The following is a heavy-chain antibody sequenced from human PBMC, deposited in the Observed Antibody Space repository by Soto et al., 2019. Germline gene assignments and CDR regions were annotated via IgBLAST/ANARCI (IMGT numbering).Heavy chain of an antibody. CDR2: MNMDGNRI. D-gene: IGHD2-21*01. J-gene: IGHJ4*02. Sequence: EVQLVESGGGLVQPGGSLRLSCAASGFTFSSYWMHWVGQAPGKRLEWVSRMNMDGNRISYVDSVKGRCTISRDNAKNTFYMEMNSARVEDTVVYYCVRGDGDRYDGHGYLGRHWGQGSLVTVSS. V-gene: IGHV3-74*01. CDR1: GFTFSSYW. CDR3: VRGDGDRYDGHGYLGRH.